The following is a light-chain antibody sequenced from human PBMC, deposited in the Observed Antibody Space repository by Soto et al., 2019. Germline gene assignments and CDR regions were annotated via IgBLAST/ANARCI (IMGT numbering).Light chain of an antibody. J-gene: IGLJ3*02. Sequence: QSALTQPASVSGSPGQSITISCTGTSSDVGASNYVSWYQQHPGKAPKLMIYEVSNRPSGVSNRFSGSKSGNTASLTISGLQAEDEADYYCNSYTRSSTLVFGGGTKLTVL. CDR2: EVS. CDR1: SSDVGASNY. V-gene: IGLV2-14*01. CDR3: NSYTRSSTLV.